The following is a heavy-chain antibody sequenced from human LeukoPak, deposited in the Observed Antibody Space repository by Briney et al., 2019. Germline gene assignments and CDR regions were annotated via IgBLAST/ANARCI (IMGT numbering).Heavy chain of an antibody. D-gene: IGHD3-16*02. Sequence: ASVKVSCKVSGYTLTELSMHWVRQAPGKGLEWVGGFDPEDGETIYAQKFQGRVTMTEDTSTDTAYMELSSLRSEDTAVYYCATGRIMITFGGVIVIPPLGYWGQGTLVTVSS. CDR3: ATGRIMITFGGVIVIPPLGY. CDR1: GYTLTELS. CDR2: FDPEDGET. J-gene: IGHJ4*02. V-gene: IGHV1-24*01.